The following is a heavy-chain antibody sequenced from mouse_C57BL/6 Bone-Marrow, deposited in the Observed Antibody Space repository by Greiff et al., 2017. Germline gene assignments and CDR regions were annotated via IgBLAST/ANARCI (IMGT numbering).Heavy chain of an antibody. CDR2: ISNLAYSI. Sequence: EVQLVESGGGLVQPGGSLKLSCAASGFTFSDYGMAWVRQAPRKGPEWVAFISNLAYSIYYADTVTGRFTISRENAKNTLYLEMSSLRSEDTAMYYCARQAYYSNLYAMDYWGQGTSVTVSS. CDR1: GFTFSDYG. V-gene: IGHV5-15*01. J-gene: IGHJ4*01. CDR3: ARQAYYSNLYAMDY. D-gene: IGHD2-5*01.